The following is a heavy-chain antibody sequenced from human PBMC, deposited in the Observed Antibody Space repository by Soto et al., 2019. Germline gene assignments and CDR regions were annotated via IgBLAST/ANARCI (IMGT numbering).Heavy chain of an antibody. D-gene: IGHD3-22*01. V-gene: IGHV5-51*01. CDR2: IYPGDSDT. CDR3: ASTYYYDSSGYYNFDY. Sequence: ESLKISCKGSGYSFTSYWIGWVRQMPGKGLEWMGIIYPGDSDTRYSPSFQGQVTISADKSISTAYLQWSSLKASDTAMYYCASTYYYDSSGYYNFDYWGQGTLVTVSS. J-gene: IGHJ4*02. CDR1: GYSFTSYW.